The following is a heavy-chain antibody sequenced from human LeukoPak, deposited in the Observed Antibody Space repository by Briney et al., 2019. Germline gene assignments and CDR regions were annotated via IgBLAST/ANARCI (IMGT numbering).Heavy chain of an antibody. Sequence: GASVKVSCKASRYTFTGYYMHWVRQAPGQGLEWMGWINPNSGGTNYAQKFQGRVTMTRDTSISTAYMELSRLRSDDTAVYYCAREGYSSGWGLRTHYNWFDPWGQGTLVTVSS. J-gene: IGHJ5*02. CDR1: RYTFTGYY. CDR2: INPNSGGT. CDR3: AREGYSSGWGLRTHYNWFDP. V-gene: IGHV1-2*02. D-gene: IGHD6-19*01.